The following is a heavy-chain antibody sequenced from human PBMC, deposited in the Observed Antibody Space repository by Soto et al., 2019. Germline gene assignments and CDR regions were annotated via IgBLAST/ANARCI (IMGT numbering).Heavy chain of an antibody. CDR1: GFSVSSSY. V-gene: IGHV3-66*01. J-gene: IGHJ4*02. CDR3: AWYSNSSASFAY. D-gene: IGHD2-15*01. Sequence: EVQLVESGGGLVQPGGSLRLSCAGSGFSVSSSYMGWVRQAPGKGLEWISAIHSGGTTYDADSVKGRFTISRDTSKNTVHLKMNSLRGDATVVYYCAWYSNSSASFAYGGKGSLVIVSS. CDR2: IHSGGTT.